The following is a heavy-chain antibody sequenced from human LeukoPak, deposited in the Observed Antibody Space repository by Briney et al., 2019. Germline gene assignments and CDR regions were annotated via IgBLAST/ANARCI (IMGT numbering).Heavy chain of an antibody. D-gene: IGHD1-26*01. CDR2: ISSSSSYI. Sequence: GGSLRLSCAASGFTFISYSMNWVRQAPGKVVEWVSSISSSSSYIYYEDSVKGRFTISRDNAKNSMYLQMNSLRAEDTAVYYCAKGASSGSRGDYFDYWGQGTLVTVSS. CDR1: GFTFISYS. J-gene: IGHJ4*02. V-gene: IGHV3-21*01. CDR3: AKGASSGSRGDYFDY.